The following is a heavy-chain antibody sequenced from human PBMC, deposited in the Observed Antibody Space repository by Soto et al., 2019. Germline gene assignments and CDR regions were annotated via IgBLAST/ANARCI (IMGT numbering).Heavy chain of an antibody. CDR1: GGTFSSYA. J-gene: IGHJ6*02. D-gene: IGHD6-19*01. CDR3: ARPQWLVDYYYYGMDV. V-gene: IGHV1-69*12. CDR2: SIPIFGTA. Sequence: QVQLVQSGAEVKKPGSSVKVSCKASGGTFSSYAISWVRQAPGQGLEWMGGSIPIFGTANYAQKFQGRVTITADESTSTAYMELSSLRSEDTAVYYGARPQWLVDYYYYGMDVWGQGTTVTVSS.